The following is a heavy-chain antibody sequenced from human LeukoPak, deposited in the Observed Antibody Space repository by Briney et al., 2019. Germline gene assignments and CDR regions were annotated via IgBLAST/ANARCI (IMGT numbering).Heavy chain of an antibody. CDR3: ARAKTPTNYYYMDV. Sequence: GGSLRLSCAASGFTFSSYSMNWVRQAPGKGLEWVSSISSSSSYIYYADSVKGRFTISRDNAKNSLYLQMNSLRAEDTAVYYCARAKTPTNYYYMDVWGKGTTVTISS. V-gene: IGHV3-21*01. D-gene: IGHD5-24*01. CDR1: GFTFSSYS. CDR2: ISSSSSYI. J-gene: IGHJ6*03.